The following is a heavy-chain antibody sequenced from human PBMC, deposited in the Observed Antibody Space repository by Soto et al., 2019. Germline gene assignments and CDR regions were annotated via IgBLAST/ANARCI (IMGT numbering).Heavy chain of an antibody. CDR1: GGSFRTFV. J-gene: IGHJ5*02. CDR2: IIPFFGTT. V-gene: IGHV1-69*01. Sequence: QAQLVQSGPEVKKPGSSVKVSCKASGGSFRTFVVDWVRQAPGQGPEWMGGIIPFFGTTNYAQKFQGRVTITADESTSTAFMDLRSLTAEDTAVYYCARPRGDYGQSHYFDPWGQGTLVTVSS. D-gene: IGHD4-17*01. CDR3: ARPRGDYGQSHYFDP.